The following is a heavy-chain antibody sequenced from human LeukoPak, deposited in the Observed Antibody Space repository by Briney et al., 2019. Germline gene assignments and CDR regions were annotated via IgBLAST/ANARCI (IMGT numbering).Heavy chain of an antibody. V-gene: IGHV4-31*03. D-gene: IGHD2-21*02. J-gene: IGHJ5*02. CDR2: IHHSGST. CDR1: GGSISSGNYY. CDR3: ARELVVVTAILLRGHNWFDP. Sequence: SETLSLTCTVSGGSISSGNYYWSWIRQHPGKGLEWIGYIHHSGSTYYNPSLKSRVIISVDTSKNQFSLKLSSVTAADTAVYYCARELVVVTAILLRGHNWFDPWGQGTLVTVSS.